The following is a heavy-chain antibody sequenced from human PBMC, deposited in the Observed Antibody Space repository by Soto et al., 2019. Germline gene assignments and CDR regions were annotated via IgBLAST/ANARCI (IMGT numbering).Heavy chain of an antibody. CDR1: GGSISSGGYY. Sequence: SETLSLTCTVSGGSISSGGYYWSWIRQHPGKGLEWIGYIYYSGSTYYNPSLKSRVTISVDTSKNQFSLKLSSATAEDTAVYYCARDEVVPTTVTTSGYYYYGMDVWGQGNKVTVS. V-gene: IGHV4-31*03. J-gene: IGHJ6*02. CDR2: IYYSGST. CDR3: ARDEVVPTTVTTSGYYYYGMDV. D-gene: IGHD4-17*01.